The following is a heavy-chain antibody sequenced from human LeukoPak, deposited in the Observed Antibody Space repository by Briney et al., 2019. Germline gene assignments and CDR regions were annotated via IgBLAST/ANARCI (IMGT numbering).Heavy chain of an antibody. J-gene: IGHJ5*02. CDR2: ISYDGSNK. CDR3: AKDQDGGNWFDP. D-gene: IGHD3-16*01. Sequence: GGSLRLSCAASGFTFSSYGMHWVRQAPGKGLEWVAVISYDGSNKYYADSVKGRFTISRDNSKNTLYLQMNSLRAEDTAVYYCAKDQDGGNWFDPWGQGTLVTVSS. CDR1: GFTFSSYG. V-gene: IGHV3-30*18.